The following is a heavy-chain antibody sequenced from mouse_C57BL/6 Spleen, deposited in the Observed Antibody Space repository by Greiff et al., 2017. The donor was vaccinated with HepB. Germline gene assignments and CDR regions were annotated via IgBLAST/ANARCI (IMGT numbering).Heavy chain of an antibody. CDR3: ARSGITTVVAKSDY. D-gene: IGHD1-1*01. CDR2: IDPSDSYT. J-gene: IGHJ2*01. Sequence: QVQLQQPGAELVKPGASVKLSCKASGYTFTSYWMQWVKQRPGPGLEWIGEIDPSDSYTNYKQKFKGKATLTVDTSSSTAYMQLSSLTSEDSAVYYCARSGITTVVAKSDYWGQGTTLTVSS. V-gene: IGHV1-50*01. CDR1: GYTFTSYW.